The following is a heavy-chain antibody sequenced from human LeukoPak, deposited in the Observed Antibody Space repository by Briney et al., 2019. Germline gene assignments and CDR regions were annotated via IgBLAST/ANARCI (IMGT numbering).Heavy chain of an antibody. V-gene: IGHV3-48*01. CDR3: ARPRPYSSSGDAFDI. CDR2: ISSSSSTI. D-gene: IGHD6-6*01. J-gene: IGHJ3*02. Sequence: GGSLRLSYAASGFTFSSYSMNWVRQAPGKGLEWVSYISSSSSTIYYADSVKGRFTISRDNAKNSLYLQMNSLRAEDSAVYYCARPRPYSSSGDAFDIWGQGTMVTVSS. CDR1: GFTFSSYS.